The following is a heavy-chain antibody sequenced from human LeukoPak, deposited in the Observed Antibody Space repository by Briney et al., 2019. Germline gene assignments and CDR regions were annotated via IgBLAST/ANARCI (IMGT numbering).Heavy chain of an antibody. CDR1: GFSFTSYW. J-gene: IGHJ4*02. D-gene: IGHD6-19*01. Sequence: GESLKISCKGSGFSFTSYWIAWVRQMPGKGLECMGIIYPTDSETRYSPPFQDQVTISADKFISTAYLQWNSLKASDTALYYCARTGYTSGWYVGSFDYWGQGTLVTVSS. CDR2: IYPTDSET. V-gene: IGHV5-51*01. CDR3: ARTGYTSGWYVGSFDY.